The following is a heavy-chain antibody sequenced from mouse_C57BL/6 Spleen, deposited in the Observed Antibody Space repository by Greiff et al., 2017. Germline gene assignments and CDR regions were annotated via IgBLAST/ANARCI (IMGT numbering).Heavy chain of an antibody. CDR3: TTESNLRYFDV. CDR1: GFNIKDYY. CDR2: IDPEDGDT. Sequence: EVQLQQSGAELVRPGASVKLSCTAPGFNIKDYYMHWVKQRPEQGLEWIGRIDPEDGDTEYAPKFQGKATMTADTSSNTASLQISSLTTEDTAGYYCTTESNLRYFDVWGTGTTVTVSS. D-gene: IGHD2-5*01. V-gene: IGHV14-1*01. J-gene: IGHJ1*03.